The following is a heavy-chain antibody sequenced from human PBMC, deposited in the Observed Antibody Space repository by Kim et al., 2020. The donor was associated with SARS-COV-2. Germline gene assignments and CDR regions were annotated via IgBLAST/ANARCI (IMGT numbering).Heavy chain of an antibody. CDR3: ATRSGEIFETYYYYYGMDV. D-gene: IGHD3-10*01. V-gene: IGHV5-51*01. J-gene: IGHJ6*02. CDR1: GYSFTSYW. CDR2: IYPGDSDT. Sequence: GESLKISCKGSGYSFTSYWIGWVRQMPGKGLEWMGIIYPGDSDTRYSPSFQGQVTISADKSISTAYLQWSSLKASDTAMYYCATRSGEIFETYYYYYGMDVWGQGTTVTVSS.